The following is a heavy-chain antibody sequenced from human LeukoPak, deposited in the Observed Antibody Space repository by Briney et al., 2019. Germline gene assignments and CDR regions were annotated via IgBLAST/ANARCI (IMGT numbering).Heavy chain of an antibody. D-gene: IGHD3-22*01. Sequence: SETLSLTCTVSGGSLSPYYWSWIRQSAGKGLEWIGRIYFSGTTHYIPSLESRVTVSVDTSKNQFSLKLSSVTAADTAVYYCARETIIVGRAEFGPWGQGTLVTVSS. CDR3: ARETIIVGRAEFGP. J-gene: IGHJ5*02. CDR1: GGSLSPYY. V-gene: IGHV4-4*07. CDR2: IYFSGTT.